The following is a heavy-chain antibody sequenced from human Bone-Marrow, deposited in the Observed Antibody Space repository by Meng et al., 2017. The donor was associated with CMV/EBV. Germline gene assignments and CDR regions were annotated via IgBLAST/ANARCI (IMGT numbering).Heavy chain of an antibody. J-gene: IGHJ4*02. V-gene: IGHV4-38-2*02. CDR3: LLSKGTALILN. CDR1: TYSISSGYY. D-gene: IGHD3-3*01. Sequence: SEPLSLTCTVSTYSISSGYYWGWIRQPPGKGLEWLGTTYHSGISFFNPSLKCRLTMSVDTSKNQFSLRLSPVTAEDTAMYYCLLSKGTALILNRGQGTPVTVSS. CDR2: TYHSGIS.